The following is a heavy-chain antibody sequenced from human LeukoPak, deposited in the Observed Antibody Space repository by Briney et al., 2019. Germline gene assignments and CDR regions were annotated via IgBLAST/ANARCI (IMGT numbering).Heavy chain of an antibody. D-gene: IGHD3-10*01. V-gene: IGHV1-18*01. CDR2: ISAYNGNT. Sequence: ASVKVSCKASGYTFTSYGISWVRRAPGQGLEWMGWISAYNGNTNYVQSLQGRVTMTTDTSTSTAYMELRSLRSDDTAVYYCARENGYYYDSGSINYYFDYWGQGTLVTVSS. J-gene: IGHJ4*02. CDR3: ARENGYYYDSGSINYYFDY. CDR1: GYTFTSYG.